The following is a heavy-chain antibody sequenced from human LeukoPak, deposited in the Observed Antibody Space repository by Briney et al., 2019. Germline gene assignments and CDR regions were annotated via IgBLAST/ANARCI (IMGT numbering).Heavy chain of an antibody. CDR3: AINSGSYLIDY. V-gene: IGHV3-53*04. J-gene: IGHJ4*02. D-gene: IGHD1-26*01. Sequence: GGSLRLSCAASGFTVSSNYMSWVRQAPGKGLEWVSVIYSGGSTYYADSVKDRFAISRHNSKNTLYLQMNSLRAEDTAVYYCAINSGSYLIDYWGQGTLVTVSS. CDR2: IYSGGST. CDR1: GFTVSSNY.